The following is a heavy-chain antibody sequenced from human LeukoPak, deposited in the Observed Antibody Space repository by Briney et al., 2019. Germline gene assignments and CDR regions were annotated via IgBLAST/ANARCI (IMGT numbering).Heavy chain of an antibody. CDR3: ARRAGSGWSINWFDP. CDR1: GGSISSYY. Sequence: SETLSLTCTVSGGSISSYYWSWIRQPPGKGLEWIGYIYYSGSTNYNPSLKSRVTISVDTSRNQFSLKLSSVTAADTAVYYCARRAGSGWSINWFDPWGQGTLITVSS. V-gene: IGHV4-59*08. CDR2: IYYSGST. J-gene: IGHJ5*02. D-gene: IGHD6-19*01.